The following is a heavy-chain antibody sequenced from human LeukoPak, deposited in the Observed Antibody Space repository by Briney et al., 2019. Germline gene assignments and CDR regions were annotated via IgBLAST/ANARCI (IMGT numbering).Heavy chain of an antibody. Sequence: SETLSLTCTVSGGSISSSSYYWGWIRQPPGKGLEWIGSIYYSGSTYYNPSLKSRVTISVDTSKNQFSLKLSSVTAADTAVYYCARGFNWNYLYYYYYMDVWGKGTTVTVSS. CDR2: IYYSGST. D-gene: IGHD1-7*01. CDR1: GGSISSSSYY. J-gene: IGHJ6*03. CDR3: ARGFNWNYLYYYYYMDV. V-gene: IGHV4-39*07.